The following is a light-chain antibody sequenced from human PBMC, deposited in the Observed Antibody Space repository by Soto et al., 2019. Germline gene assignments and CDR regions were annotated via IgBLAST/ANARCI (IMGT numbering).Light chain of an antibody. J-gene: IGKJ5*01. V-gene: IGKV1-39*01. CDR1: QSISSY. CDR3: QQYNSYTIT. Sequence: DIQMTQSPSSLSASVGDRVTITCRASQSISSYLNWYQQKPGKAPKLLIYAASSLQSGVPSRFSGSGSGTGFTLTISSLQPEDFATYYCQQYNSYTITFGQGTRLEIK. CDR2: AAS.